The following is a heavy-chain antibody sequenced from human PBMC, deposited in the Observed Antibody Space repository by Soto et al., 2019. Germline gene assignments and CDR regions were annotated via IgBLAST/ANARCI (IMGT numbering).Heavy chain of an antibody. CDR1: EFTFSNYA. Sequence: PGGSLRLSCAASEFTFSNYAMSWVRQAPGKGLEWVSAISYGGGTTYYADSVKGRFTISRDNSKNTLYLQMNSLRAEDTAVYYCAKNLGYYYDSTGDHFDYRTQGTLVTVSS. J-gene: IGHJ4*02. CDR3: AKNLGYYYDSTGDHFDY. CDR2: ISYGGGTT. V-gene: IGHV3-23*01. D-gene: IGHD3-22*01.